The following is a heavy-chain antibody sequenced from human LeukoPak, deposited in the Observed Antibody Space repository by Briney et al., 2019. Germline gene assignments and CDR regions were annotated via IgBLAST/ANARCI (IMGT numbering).Heavy chain of an antibody. V-gene: IGHV1-2*02. Sequence: ASVKVSCKASGYTFTGYYMHWVRQAPGQGLEWMGWINPNSGGTSYAQKFQGRVTMTRDTSISTAYMELSRLRSDDTAVYYCARDHGGGDPGWFDPWGQGTLVTVSS. CDR2: INPNSGGT. CDR1: GYTFTGYY. CDR3: ARDHGGGDPGWFDP. J-gene: IGHJ5*02. D-gene: IGHD2-21*02.